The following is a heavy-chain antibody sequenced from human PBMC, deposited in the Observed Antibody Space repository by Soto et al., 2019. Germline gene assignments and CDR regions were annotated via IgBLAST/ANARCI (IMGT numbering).Heavy chain of an antibody. J-gene: IGHJ5*02. CDR1: GGPISSGDYY. V-gene: IGHV4-30-4*01. CDR3: ARGQDIVLMVYAENWFDP. CDR2: IYYSGST. D-gene: IGHD2-8*01. Sequence: PSETLSLTCTVSGGPISSGDYYWSWIRQPPGKGLEWIGYIYYSGSTYYNPSLKSRVTISVDTSKNQFSLKLSSVAAADTAVYYCARGQDIVLMVYAENWFDPWGQGTLVTVSS.